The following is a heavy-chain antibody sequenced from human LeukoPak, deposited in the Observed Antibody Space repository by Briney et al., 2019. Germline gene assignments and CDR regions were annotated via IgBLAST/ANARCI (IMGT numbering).Heavy chain of an antibody. V-gene: IGHV3-30*04. Sequence: GGSLRLSCAASGFTFSSYAMHWVRQAPGKGLVWVAVISYDGSNKYYADSVKGRFTISRDNSKNSLYLQMNSLRAEDTAVYYCARIRVRGDFDYWGQGTLVTVSS. CDR3: ARIRVRGDFDY. J-gene: IGHJ4*02. CDR1: GFTFSSYA. D-gene: IGHD3-10*01. CDR2: ISYDGSNK.